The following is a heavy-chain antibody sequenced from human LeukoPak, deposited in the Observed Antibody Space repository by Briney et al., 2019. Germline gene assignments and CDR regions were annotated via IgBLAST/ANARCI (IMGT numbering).Heavy chain of an antibody. CDR2: ISSSGGTT. V-gene: IGHV3-23*01. CDR3: AKAGIAVPATPEY. J-gene: IGHJ4*02. Sequence: GGSLRPSCAPSGFTFSSYAMNWVRQAPGKGLEWVSVISSSGGTTYYSDSVRGRFIISRDNSKNTLYLQMNSLRAEDTAVYYCAKAGIAVPATPEYCGQGTQVTVSS. D-gene: IGHD6-19*01. CDR1: GFTFSSYA.